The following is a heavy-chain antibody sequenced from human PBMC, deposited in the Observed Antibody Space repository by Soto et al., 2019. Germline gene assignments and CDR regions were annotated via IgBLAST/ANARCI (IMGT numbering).Heavy chain of an antibody. J-gene: IGHJ4*01. V-gene: IGHV4-38-2*02. CDR2: IYHGGTT. D-gene: IGHD6-19*01. CDR1: GYSISSGSN. CDR3: ARVHVMVVAGSTFDY. Sequence: SENLSLTCTVSGYSISSGSNWAWIRQPPGKGPEWLASIYHGGTTFYNPSLKSRITISVDTSNNQFSLKLTSVTAADTAVYYCARVHVMVVAGSTFDYWGHGTLVTVSS.